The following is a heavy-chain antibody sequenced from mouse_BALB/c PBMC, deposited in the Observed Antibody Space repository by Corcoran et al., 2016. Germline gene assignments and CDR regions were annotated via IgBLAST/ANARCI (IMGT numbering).Heavy chain of an antibody. Sequence: QQQQSGPELVKPGASVKISCKASGYSFTSYYIHWVKQRPGQGLEWIGWIFPGSGNTKYNEKFKGKATLTADTSSSTAYMQLSSLTSEDSAVYFCARDGNYKAWFAYWGQGTLVTVSA. J-gene: IGHJ3*01. D-gene: IGHD2-1*01. V-gene: IGHV1-66*01. CDR3: ARDGNYKAWFAY. CDR2: IFPGSGNT. CDR1: GYSFTSYY.